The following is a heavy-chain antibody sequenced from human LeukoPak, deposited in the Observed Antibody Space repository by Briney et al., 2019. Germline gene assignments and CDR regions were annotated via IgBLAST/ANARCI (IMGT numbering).Heavy chain of an antibody. CDR3: ARVGYSGYKGAFDI. CDR2: INHSGST. V-gene: IGHV4-39*07. CDR1: GASTSSSLYH. Sequence: SETLSLTCTVSGASTSSSLYHWGWIRQPPGKGLEWIGEINHSGSTNYNPSLKSRVTISVGTSKNQFSLKLSSVTAADTAVYYCARVGYSGYKGAFDIWGQGTIVTVSS. D-gene: IGHD5-12*01. J-gene: IGHJ3*02.